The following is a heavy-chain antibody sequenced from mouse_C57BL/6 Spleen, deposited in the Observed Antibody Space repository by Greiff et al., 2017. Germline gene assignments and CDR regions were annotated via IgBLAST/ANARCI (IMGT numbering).Heavy chain of an antibody. CDR3: ARGDSTVVALDYAMDY. CDR2: IYPGSGST. CDR1: GYTFTSYW. J-gene: IGHJ4*01. D-gene: IGHD1-1*01. V-gene: IGHV1-55*01. Sequence: VQLQQPGAELVKPGASVKMSCKASGYTFTSYWITWVKQRPGQGLEWIGDIYPGSGSTNYNEKFKSKATLTVDTSSSTAYMQLSSLTSEDSAVYYCARGDSTVVALDYAMDYWGQGTSVTVSS.